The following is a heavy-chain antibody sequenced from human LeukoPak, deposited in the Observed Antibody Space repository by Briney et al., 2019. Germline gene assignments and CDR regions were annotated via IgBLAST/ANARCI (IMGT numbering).Heavy chain of an antibody. CDR3: AKTGAVLIVYFFDS. D-gene: IGHD2-15*01. CDR1: GFTFSNYG. V-gene: IGHV3-23*01. J-gene: IGHJ4*02. CDR2: ISGRGGST. Sequence: GGSLRPSCETSGFTFSNYGMHWVRQAPGKGLEWVSGISGRGGSTYYADSVKGRFTISRDNSKNTLYLQMNSLRAEDTAVYYCAKTGAVLIVYFFDSWGQGALVTVSS.